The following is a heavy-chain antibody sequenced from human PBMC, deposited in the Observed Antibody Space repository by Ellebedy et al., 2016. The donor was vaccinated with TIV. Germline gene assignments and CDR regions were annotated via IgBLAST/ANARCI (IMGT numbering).Heavy chain of an antibody. CDR1: GFTFRTYA. J-gene: IGHJ6*03. CDR3: AGAPPPNYYYMDV. Sequence: GESLKISXAASGFTFRTYAMSWVRQAPGKGLEWVSSISSSSSYIYYADSMKGRFTISRDNAKNSLYLQMNSLRAEDTAVYYCAGAPPPNYYYMDVWGKGTTVTVSS. D-gene: IGHD4/OR15-4a*01. V-gene: IGHV3-21*01. CDR2: ISSSSSYI.